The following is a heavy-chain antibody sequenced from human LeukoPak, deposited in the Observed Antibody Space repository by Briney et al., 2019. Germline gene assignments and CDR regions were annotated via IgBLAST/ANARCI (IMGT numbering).Heavy chain of an antibody. CDR2: ISGSGGST. Sequence: GGSLRLSCVASGFTFSSYAMSWVRQAPGKGLEWVSGISGSGGSTYYADSVKGRFTISRDNSKNTLYLQMNSLRAEDTAVYYCARSGYGRPFDPWGQGTLVTVSS. D-gene: IGHD6-13*01. CDR3: ARSGYGRPFDP. J-gene: IGHJ5*02. CDR1: GFTFSSYA. V-gene: IGHV3-23*01.